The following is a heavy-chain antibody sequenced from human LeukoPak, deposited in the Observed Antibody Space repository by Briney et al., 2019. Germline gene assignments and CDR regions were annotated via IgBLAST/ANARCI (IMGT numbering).Heavy chain of an antibody. Sequence: GESLKISCKGSGYSFTTYWIGRVRQMPGKGLEWMGIIYPGDSDTRYSPSFQGQVTISADKSISTAYLQWSSLKASDTAMYYCARPNSSGWYYFQHWGQGTLVTVSS. V-gene: IGHV5-51*01. J-gene: IGHJ1*01. CDR2: IYPGDSDT. CDR3: ARPNSSGWYYFQH. CDR1: GYSFTTYW. D-gene: IGHD6-19*01.